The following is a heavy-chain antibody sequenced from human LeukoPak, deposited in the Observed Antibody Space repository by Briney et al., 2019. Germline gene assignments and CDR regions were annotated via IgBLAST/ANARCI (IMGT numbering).Heavy chain of an antibody. Sequence: GGSLRLSCAASGFTFSNAWMTWVRQAPGKGLECVSFIDSGGTTYHADSVKGRFTISRDNSKNTLYLQMNSLRAEDTAVYYCAKTSGSFYGWFDPWGQGTLVTVSS. CDR2: IDSGGTT. D-gene: IGHD1-26*01. CDR3: AKTSGSFYGWFDP. V-gene: IGHV3-53*01. J-gene: IGHJ5*02. CDR1: GFTFSNAW.